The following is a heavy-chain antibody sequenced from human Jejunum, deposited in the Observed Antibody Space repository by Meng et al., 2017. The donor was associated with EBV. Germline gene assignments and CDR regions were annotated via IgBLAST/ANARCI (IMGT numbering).Heavy chain of an antibody. CDR1: GYTLTNYA. J-gene: IGHJ4*02. CDR3: ARGSSWNRGDY. V-gene: IGHV1-3*01. D-gene: IGHD6-13*01. CDR2: ISAGSGDT. Sequence: VHLVRSGAEVKKPGASVKVSCKASGYTLTNYALHWVRQAPGQGLEWMGYISAGSGDTKNSQKFQGRVTFTRDTSASTVYMELSSLRSEDTAMYYCARGSSWNRGDYWGQGTLVTVSS.